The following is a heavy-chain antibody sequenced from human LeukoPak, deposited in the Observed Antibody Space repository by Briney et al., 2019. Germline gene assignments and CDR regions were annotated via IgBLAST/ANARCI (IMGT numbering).Heavy chain of an antibody. Sequence: ASVKVSCKASGYTSTGYYINWVRQAPGQGLEWMGWINPKSGGTKYAQKFQGRVTMTSGTSISTAYMEMSRLRSDDTAVYYCARSAADYDILTAYFDYWGQGTLVAVSS. CDR3: ARSAADYDILTAYFDY. D-gene: IGHD3-9*01. CDR1: GYTSTGYY. J-gene: IGHJ4*02. V-gene: IGHV1-2*02. CDR2: INPKSGGT.